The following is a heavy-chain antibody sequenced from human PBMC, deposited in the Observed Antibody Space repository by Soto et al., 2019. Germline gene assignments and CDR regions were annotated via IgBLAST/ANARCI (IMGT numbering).Heavy chain of an antibody. Sequence: TLSLTCTVSGGSISSGDYYWSWIRQPPGKGLEWIGYIYYSGSTYYNPSLKSRVTISVDTSKNQFSLKLSSVTAADTAVYYCAREPLREGRGGDSVWGQGTLVTVSS. CDR2: IYYSGST. D-gene: IGHD2-21*02. J-gene: IGHJ4*02. V-gene: IGHV4-30-4*01. CDR3: AREPLREGRGGDSV. CDR1: GGSISSGDYY.